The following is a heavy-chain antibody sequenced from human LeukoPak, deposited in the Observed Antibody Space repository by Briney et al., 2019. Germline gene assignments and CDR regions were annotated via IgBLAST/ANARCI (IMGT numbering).Heavy chain of an antibody. V-gene: IGHV3-30*18. CDR3: AKDNSGSSTGGYYFDS. J-gene: IGHJ4*01. Sequence: PGGSLRLSCAASGFTFSSYGMHWVRQAPGKGLEWVAVISYDGINKYYADSVKGRFTISRDNSKNTLYLQMNSLRAEDTAVYYCAKDNSGSSTGGYYFDSWGHGTLVTVSS. CDR2: ISYDGINK. CDR1: GFTFSSYG. D-gene: IGHD1-26*01.